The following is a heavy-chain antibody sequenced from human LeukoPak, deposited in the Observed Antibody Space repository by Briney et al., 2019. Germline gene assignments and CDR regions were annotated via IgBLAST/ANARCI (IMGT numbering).Heavy chain of an antibody. CDR1: RYIFTSYD. Sequence: GASVKVSCKASRYIFTSYDINWVRQATGQGPEWMGWMKPNSGNTDYAQKFQGRVTMTRDTSISTAYMELSSLRSEDTAVYYCARQTGANALDIWGQGTMVTVSS. V-gene: IGHV1-8*01. CDR3: ARQTGANALDI. D-gene: IGHD1-26*01. CDR2: MKPNSGNT. J-gene: IGHJ3*02.